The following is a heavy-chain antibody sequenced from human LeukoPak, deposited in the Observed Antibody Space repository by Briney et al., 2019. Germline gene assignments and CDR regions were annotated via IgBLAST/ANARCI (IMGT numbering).Heavy chain of an antibody. V-gene: IGHV3-7*01. D-gene: IGHD6-13*01. CDR1: GFTFSSYN. J-gene: IGHJ4*02. Sequence: GGSLRLSCAASGFTFSSYNMNWVRQAPGKGLEWVANINQDGTEKYYVDSVKGRFTISRDNAKNSLYLQMNSLRAEDTAVYYCARDTAAAGYFDYWGQGTLVTVSS. CDR2: INQDGTEK. CDR3: ARDTAAAGYFDY.